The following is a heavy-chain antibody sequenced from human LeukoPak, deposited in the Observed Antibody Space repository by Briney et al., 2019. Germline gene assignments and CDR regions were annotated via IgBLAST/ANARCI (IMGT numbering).Heavy chain of an antibody. CDR3: ARGSGGYSYGYPDY. CDR1: GFTFSSHA. J-gene: IGHJ4*02. D-gene: IGHD5-18*01. CDR2: ISYDGSKK. Sequence: GGSLRLSCAASGFTFSSHAMHWVRQAPGKGLEWVAVISYDGSKKYYADSVKGRFTISRDNSKNTLYLQMNSLRAEDTAVYYCARGSGGYSYGYPDYWGQGTLVTDSS. V-gene: IGHV3-30*04.